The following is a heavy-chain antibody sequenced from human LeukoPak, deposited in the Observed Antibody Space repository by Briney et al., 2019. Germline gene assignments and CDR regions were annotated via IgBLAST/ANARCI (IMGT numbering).Heavy chain of an antibody. J-gene: IGHJ1*01. V-gene: IGHV4-38-2*02. CDR2: IYHSGST. D-gene: IGHD3-22*01. CDR1: GYSISSGYH. CDR3: ARVVQSTDSSGFYLPEYFQH. Sequence: PSETLSLTCTVSGYSISSGYHWGWIRQPPGKGLEWIGSIYHSGSTYYNPSLKSRVTISVDTSKNQFSLKLRSVTAADTAVYYCARVVQSTDSSGFYLPEYFQHWGQGTLVTVSS.